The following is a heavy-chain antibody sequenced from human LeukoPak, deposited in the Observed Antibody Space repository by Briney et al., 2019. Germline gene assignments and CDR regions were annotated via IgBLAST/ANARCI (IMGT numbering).Heavy chain of an antibody. Sequence: SQTLSLTCAISGDSVSSNSAAWNWIRQSPSRGLEWLGRTYYRPKWYNDYAESMKSRITINPDTSKNHFSLQLKSVTPEDTAVYYCTKESEVGTKYSWFDPWGQGTLVTVSS. D-gene: IGHD1-26*01. J-gene: IGHJ5*02. CDR1: GDSVSSNSAA. CDR2: TYYRPKWYN. V-gene: IGHV6-1*01. CDR3: TKESEVGTKYSWFDP.